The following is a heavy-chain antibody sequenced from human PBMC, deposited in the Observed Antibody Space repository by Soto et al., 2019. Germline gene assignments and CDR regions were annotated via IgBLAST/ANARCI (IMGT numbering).Heavy chain of an antibody. CDR1: GFTFSSYA. V-gene: IGHV3-23*01. Sequence: LSLTCAASGFTFSSYAMSWVRQAPGKGLEWVSAISGSGGSTYYADSVKGRFTISRDNSKNTLYLQMNSLRAEDTAVYYCAKDLQRAAATDHDYWGQGTLVTVSA. D-gene: IGHD2-15*01. CDR3: AKDLQRAAATDHDY. CDR2: ISGSGGST. J-gene: IGHJ4*02.